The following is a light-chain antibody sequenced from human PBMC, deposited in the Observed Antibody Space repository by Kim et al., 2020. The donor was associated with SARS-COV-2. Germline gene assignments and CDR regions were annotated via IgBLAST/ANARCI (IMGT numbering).Light chain of an antibody. CDR1: QSISSS. Sequence: EIVMTQSPATLSVSPGERATLSCRASQSISSSLAWYQQRPGQSPRLLIYGASTRAPGIPARFSGRGAGTEFTLTINSLQSEDFAVYYCQHYNNWPPWTFGQGTRVEIK. J-gene: IGKJ1*01. V-gene: IGKV3-15*01. CDR2: GAS. CDR3: QHYNNWPPWT.